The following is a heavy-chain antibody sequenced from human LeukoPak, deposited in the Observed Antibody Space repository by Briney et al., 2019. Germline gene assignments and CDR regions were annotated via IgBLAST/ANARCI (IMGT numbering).Heavy chain of an antibody. CDR3: ASVDNWFDP. Sequence: SETLSLTCTVSGGSISSGRYYWSWVRQHPGKGLEWIGHIYYSGSTYYNPSLKSRLIISIDTSKNQFSLKLTSVTAADTAVYYCASVDNWFDPWGQGTLVTVSS. CDR1: GGSISSGRYY. J-gene: IGHJ5*02. V-gene: IGHV4-31*03. CDR2: IYYSGST.